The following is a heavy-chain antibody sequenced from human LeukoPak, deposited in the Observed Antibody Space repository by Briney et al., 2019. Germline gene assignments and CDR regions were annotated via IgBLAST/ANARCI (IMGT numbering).Heavy chain of an antibody. CDR3: ARDPYSSGWKNFDY. Sequence: GGSLRLSCAAYGFTFRSYGMHWVRQAPGKGLEWVAVIWYDGSNKYYADSVKGRFTISRDNSKNTLYLQMNSLRAEDTAVYYCARDPYSSGWKNFDYWGQGTLVTVSS. J-gene: IGHJ4*02. D-gene: IGHD6-19*01. CDR2: IWYDGSNK. V-gene: IGHV3-33*01. CDR1: GFTFRSYG.